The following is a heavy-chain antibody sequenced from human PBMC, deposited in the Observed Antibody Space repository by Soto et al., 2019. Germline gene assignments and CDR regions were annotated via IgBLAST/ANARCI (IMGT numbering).Heavy chain of an antibody. Sequence: GGSLRLSCAASGFTFSSYDMHWVRQATGKGLEWVAVIWYDGSDKNYADSVKGRFTISRDNSKNTLYLQMNSLRAEDTAVYYCAKASYYDSSGYRTIWGQGTLVTVSS. CDR1: GFTFSSYD. J-gene: IGHJ4*02. CDR3: AKASYYDSSGYRTI. CDR2: IWYDGSDK. V-gene: IGHV3-30*02. D-gene: IGHD3-22*01.